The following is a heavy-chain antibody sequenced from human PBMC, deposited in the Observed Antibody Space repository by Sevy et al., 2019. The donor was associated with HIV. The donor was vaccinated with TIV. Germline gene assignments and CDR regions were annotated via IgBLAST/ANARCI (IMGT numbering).Heavy chain of an antibody. Sequence: SETLSLTCTVSGGSISSYYWSWIRQPPGKGLEWIGYIYYSGSTNYNPSLKSRVTISVDTSKNQFSLKLSSVTAADTAVYYCAREIVVVPAAMGALNYYYYMDVWGKGTTVTVSS. V-gene: IGHV4-59*01. D-gene: IGHD2-2*01. CDR3: AREIVVVPAAMGALNYYYYMDV. CDR2: IYYSGST. J-gene: IGHJ6*03. CDR1: GGSISSYY.